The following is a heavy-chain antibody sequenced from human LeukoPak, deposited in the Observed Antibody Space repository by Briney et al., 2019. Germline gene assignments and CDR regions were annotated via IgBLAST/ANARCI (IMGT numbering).Heavy chain of an antibody. D-gene: IGHD3-10*01. CDR2: ISSSGSTI. CDR3: ARFRSYYYGSGSYYTGPPTPLYGMDV. V-gene: IGHV3-48*03. Sequence: PWGSLTLSCAASGFTFSSYEMNWVRQAPGKGLEWVSYISSSGSTIYYADSVKGRFTISRNNAKNSLYLQMNSLRAEDTAVYYCARFRSYYYGSGSYYTGPPTPLYGMDVWGQGTTLTVSS. CDR1: GFTFSSYE. J-gene: IGHJ6*02.